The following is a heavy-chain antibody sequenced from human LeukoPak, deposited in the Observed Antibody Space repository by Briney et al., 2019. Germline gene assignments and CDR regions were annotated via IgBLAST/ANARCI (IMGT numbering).Heavy chain of an antibody. V-gene: IGHV3-74*01. D-gene: IGHD4-17*01. J-gene: IGHJ4*02. Sequence: PGGSLRLSCAASGFTFSSYWMHWVRQAPGEGLVWVSRINSDGSSTSYADSVKGRFTISRDNAKNTLYLQMNSLRAEDTAVYYCARASYGSFDYWGQGTLVTVSS. CDR2: INSDGSST. CDR3: ARASYGSFDY. CDR1: GFTFSSYW.